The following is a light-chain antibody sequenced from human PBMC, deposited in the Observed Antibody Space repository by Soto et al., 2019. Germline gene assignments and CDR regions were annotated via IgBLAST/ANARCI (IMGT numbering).Light chain of an antibody. CDR2: LEGSGSY. Sequence: QSVLTQSSSVSASLGSSVKLTCTLSSGHSSYIIAWHQQQPGKAPRYLMKLEGSGSYNKGSGVPDRFSGSSSGADRYLTISNLQFEDEADYYCETWDSNTFAVFGGGTQLTVL. V-gene: IGLV4-60*02. CDR1: SGHSSYI. CDR3: ETWDSNTFAV. J-gene: IGLJ7*01.